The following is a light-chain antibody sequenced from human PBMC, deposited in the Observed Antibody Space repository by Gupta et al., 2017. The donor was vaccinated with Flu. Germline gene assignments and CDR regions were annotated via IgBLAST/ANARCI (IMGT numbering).Light chain of an antibody. Sequence: DIEMTQSPSTLSASVGDRVTITCRASQNINIFLAWYQQKPGKAPKLLIYKSSALETGVPARFSGSGSGREFALTISDRQQDDFATYYCQQYDYMSAIAFGQGTRLDIK. CDR2: KSS. CDR3: QQYDYMSAIA. J-gene: IGKJ5*01. CDR1: QNINIF. V-gene: IGKV1-5*03.